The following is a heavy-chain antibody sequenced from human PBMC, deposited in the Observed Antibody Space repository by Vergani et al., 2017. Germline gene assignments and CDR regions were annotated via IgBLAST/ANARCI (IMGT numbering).Heavy chain of an antibody. CDR2: ISSSSSYI. Sequence: EVQLVESGGGLVKPGGSLRLSCAASGFTFSSYSMNWVRQAPGKGLEWVSSISSSSSYIYYADSVKGRFTISRDNAKNSLYLQMNSLRAEDTAVYYCARVYYDYVWGSYPTPDYGGQGTLVTVSS. CDR1: GFTFSSYS. J-gene: IGHJ4*02. D-gene: IGHD3-16*02. V-gene: IGHV3-21*01. CDR3: ARVYYDYVWGSYPTPDY.